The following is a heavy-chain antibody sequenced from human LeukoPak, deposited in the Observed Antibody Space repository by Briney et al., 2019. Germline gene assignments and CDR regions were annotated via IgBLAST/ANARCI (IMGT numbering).Heavy chain of an antibody. Sequence: RSQTLSLTCAISGDSASNSSAAWNWIRQSPSRGIEWLGRTYYRSKWYNDYAVSVRGRITVNPDTSRNQFSLQLNSVTPEDSAVYYCAREDYGGNSGTYFEYRGQGTLLTVSS. CDR2: TYYRSKWYN. CDR1: GDSASNSSAA. D-gene: IGHD4-23*01. V-gene: IGHV6-1*01. CDR3: AREDYGGNSGTYFEY. J-gene: IGHJ4*02.